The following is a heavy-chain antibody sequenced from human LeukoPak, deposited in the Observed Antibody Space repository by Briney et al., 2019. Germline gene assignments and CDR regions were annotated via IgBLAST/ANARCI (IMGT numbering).Heavy chain of an antibody. CDR2: ISQSGST. V-gene: IGHV4-38-2*02. Sequence: SETLSLTCTVSGYSISSGYDWGWIRQPPGKGLEWIGSISQSGSTYYNPSLKSRVTISIDTSKNQFSLNLTPMSAADTAVYYCARDVTHTWWGQGTLVTVSS. J-gene: IGHJ4*02. D-gene: IGHD2-21*02. CDR3: ARDVTHTW. CDR1: GYSISSGYD.